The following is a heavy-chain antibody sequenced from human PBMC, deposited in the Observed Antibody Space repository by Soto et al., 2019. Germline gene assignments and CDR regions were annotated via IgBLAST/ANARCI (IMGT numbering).Heavy chain of an antibody. CDR2: ISSSSSYI. CDR3: ARDPPPSIYDSSGYYTDY. Sequence: GGSLRLSXAASGFTFSSYSMNWVRQAPGKGLEWVSSISSSSSYIYYADSVKGRFTISRDNAKNSLYLQMNSLRAEDTAVYYCARDPPPSIYDSSGYYTDYWGQGTLVTVSS. V-gene: IGHV3-21*01. D-gene: IGHD3-22*01. J-gene: IGHJ4*02. CDR1: GFTFSSYS.